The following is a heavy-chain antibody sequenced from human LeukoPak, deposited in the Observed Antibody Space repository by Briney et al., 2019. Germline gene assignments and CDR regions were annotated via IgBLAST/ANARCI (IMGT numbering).Heavy chain of an antibody. Sequence: GGSLRLSCAASGSTFSGSAMHWVRQASGKGLEWVGRIRSKANSYATAYAASVKGRFTISRDDSKNTAYLQMNSLKTEDTAVYYCTRPRYCSSTSCSRFDYWGQGTLVTVSS. CDR1: GSTFSGSA. J-gene: IGHJ4*02. CDR2: IRSKANSYAT. D-gene: IGHD2-2*01. V-gene: IGHV3-73*01. CDR3: TRPRYCSSTSCSRFDY.